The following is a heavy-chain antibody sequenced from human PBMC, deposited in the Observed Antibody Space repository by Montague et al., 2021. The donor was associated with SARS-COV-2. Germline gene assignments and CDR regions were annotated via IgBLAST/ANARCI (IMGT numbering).Heavy chain of an antibody. CDR3: VKDSVHY. V-gene: IGHV3-23*05. Sequence: SLRLSCAVSGFTFSVYTMSWVRQAPGKGLEWVAGIDPSGGRTYYSESVKGQFTIFRGNSKNTLYLQMNSLRSEDAAIYYCVKDSVHYWGQGTLVTVSS. D-gene: IGHD3-10*01. CDR1: GFTFSVYT. J-gene: IGHJ4*02. CDR2: IDPSGGRT.